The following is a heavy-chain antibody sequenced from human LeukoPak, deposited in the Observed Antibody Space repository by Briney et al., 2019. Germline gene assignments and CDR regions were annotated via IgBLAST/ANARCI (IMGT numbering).Heavy chain of an antibody. Sequence: GGSLRLSCAASGFTFSSYWMSWVRQAPGRGLEWVSVIYGGGSTYYADSVKGRFTISRDNSKNTLYLQMNSLRAEDTAVYYCARTSRQYDYIWGSYRYSNYFDYWGQGTLVTVSS. D-gene: IGHD3-16*02. J-gene: IGHJ4*02. CDR2: IYGGGST. V-gene: IGHV3-53*01. CDR1: GFTFSSYW. CDR3: ARTSRQYDYIWGSYRYSNYFDY.